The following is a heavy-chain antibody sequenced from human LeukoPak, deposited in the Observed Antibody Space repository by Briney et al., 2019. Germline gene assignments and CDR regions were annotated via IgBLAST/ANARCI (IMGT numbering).Heavy chain of an antibody. J-gene: IGHJ4*02. V-gene: IGHV1-46*01. CDR3: ARDLQARVALYSPDF. D-gene: IGHD2-21*01. Sequence: ASVKVSCKASGYTFTTYYMHWVRQAPAQGLEWMGIINPDSGSTNYAQNFQGRVTMTRDTSTSTVYMELSSLGSADTAVYFCARDLQARVALYSPDFWGQGTLVTVSS. CDR2: INPDSGST. CDR1: GYTFTTYY.